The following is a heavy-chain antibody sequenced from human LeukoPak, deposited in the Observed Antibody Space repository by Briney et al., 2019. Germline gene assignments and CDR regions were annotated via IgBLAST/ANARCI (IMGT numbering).Heavy chain of an antibody. CDR3: ARERLEGAFDI. Sequence: GGSLRLSCAASGFTFSSYGMHWVRQAPGKGLEWVAVIWYDGSNKYYADSVKGRFTISRDNSKNTLYLQMNSLRAEDTAVYYCARERLEGAFDIWGQGTMVTVSS. CDR2: IWYDGSNK. D-gene: IGHD3-22*01. V-gene: IGHV3-33*01. CDR1: GFTFSSYG. J-gene: IGHJ3*02.